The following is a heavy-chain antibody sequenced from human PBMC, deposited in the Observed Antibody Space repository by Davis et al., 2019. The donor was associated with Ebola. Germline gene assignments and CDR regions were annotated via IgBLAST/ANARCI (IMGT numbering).Heavy chain of an antibody. CDR1: GFYFSSYA. CDR3: ARQSSFIAVGAAPDY. D-gene: IGHD6-19*01. Sequence: GGSLRLSCAASGFYFSSYAMNWVRQAPGKGLEWVSGISGSGGDTYYADSVKGRFTISRDNSKNTLSLQVNSLRDDDTALYFCARQSSFIAVGAAPDYWGQGTLVTVSS. CDR2: ISGSGGDT. V-gene: IGHV3-23*01. J-gene: IGHJ4*02.